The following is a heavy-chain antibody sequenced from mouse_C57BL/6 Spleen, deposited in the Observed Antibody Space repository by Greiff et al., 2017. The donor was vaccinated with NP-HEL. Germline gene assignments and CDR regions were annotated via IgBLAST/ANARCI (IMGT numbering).Heavy chain of an antibody. Sequence: EVMLVESGGDLVKPGGSLKLSCAASGFTFSSYGMSWVRQTPDKRLEWVATISSGGSYTYYPDSVKGRFTISRDNAKNTLYLQMSSLKSEDTAMYYCAREDYGCLKFAYWGQGTLVTVSA. D-gene: IGHD2-2*01. CDR1: GFTFSSYG. CDR3: AREDYGCLKFAY. CDR2: ISSGGSYT. J-gene: IGHJ3*01. V-gene: IGHV5-6*01.